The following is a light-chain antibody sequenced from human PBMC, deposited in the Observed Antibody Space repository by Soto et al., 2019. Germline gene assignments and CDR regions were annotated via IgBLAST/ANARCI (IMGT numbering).Light chain of an antibody. CDR2: GAS. CDR3: QQYNNWPPLT. CDR1: QSVSSN. J-gene: IGKJ1*01. Sequence: EIVMTQSPATLSVSPGERATLSCRASQSVSSNLAWYQQKPGQAPRLLICGASTRATGIPARFSGSGSGTEFTLTIRSLESEDFAVYYCQQYNNWPPLTFGQGTKVEIK. V-gene: IGKV3-15*01.